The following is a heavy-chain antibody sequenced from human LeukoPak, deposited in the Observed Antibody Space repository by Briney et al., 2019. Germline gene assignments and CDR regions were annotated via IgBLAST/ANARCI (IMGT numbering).Heavy chain of an antibody. D-gene: IGHD3-22*01. Sequence: SETLSLTCAVYGGSFSGYFWNWIRQTPGRGLEWIGEINHSGSTNYNPSLKSRDTISVDTSKNQFSLKLNSVTAADTAVYYCARRTTDSSGNYYGAFDIWGQGTVVTVSS. V-gene: IGHV4-34*01. CDR2: INHSGST. J-gene: IGHJ3*02. CDR3: ARRTTDSSGNYYGAFDI. CDR1: GGSFSGYF.